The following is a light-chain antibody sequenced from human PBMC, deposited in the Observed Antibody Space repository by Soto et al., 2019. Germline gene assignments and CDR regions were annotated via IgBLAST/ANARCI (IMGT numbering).Light chain of an antibody. CDR3: HQYDNLPLT. V-gene: IGKV3-20*01. CDR1: QSVGSSY. Sequence: DIVLMQSPDTLSLSPGQRATLSCRASQSVGSSYLAWYQQRPGQAPRLLIYAAYSRATGVPDRFSGSGSGTDFTLTNSRLEPEVFAVYYCHQYDNLPLTFGGGTKVDIK. J-gene: IGKJ4*01. CDR2: AAY.